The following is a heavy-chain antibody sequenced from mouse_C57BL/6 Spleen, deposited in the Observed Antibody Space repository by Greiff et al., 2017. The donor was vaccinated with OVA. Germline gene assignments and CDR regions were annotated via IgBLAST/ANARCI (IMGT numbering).Heavy chain of an antibody. V-gene: IGHV1-61*01. CDR2: IYPSDSET. CDR3: ARSYTGPLYYAMDY. CDR1: GYTFTSYW. D-gene: IGHD6-5*01. J-gene: IGHJ4*01. Sequence: QVQLQQPGAELVRPGSSVKLSCKASGYTFTSYWMDWVKQRPGQGLEWIGNIYPSDSETHYNQKFKDKATLTVDKSSSTAYMQLSSLTSEDSAVYYCARSYTGPLYYAMDYWGQGTSVTVSS.